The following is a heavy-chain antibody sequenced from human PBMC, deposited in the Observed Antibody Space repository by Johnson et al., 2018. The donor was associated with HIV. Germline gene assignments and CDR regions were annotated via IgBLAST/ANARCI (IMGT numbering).Heavy chain of an antibody. CDR2: MWSDGTKQ. CDR3: ARSNAFDI. CDR1: RFTFSSYG. Sequence: QVQLVESGGGVVQPGRSLRLSCAAYRFTFSSYGMHWVRQAPGQGLEWVAGMWSDGTKQNYADSVKGRFTISRDNSKNTLFLQMNSLRAEDTAVYYCARSNAFDIWGQGTMVTVSS. V-gene: IGHV3-33*01. J-gene: IGHJ3*02.